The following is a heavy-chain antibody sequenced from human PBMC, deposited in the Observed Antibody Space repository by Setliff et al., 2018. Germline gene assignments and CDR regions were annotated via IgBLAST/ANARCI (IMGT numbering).Heavy chain of an antibody. CDR2: INPNSGGT. Sequence: ASVKVSCKASGYTFTGYYMHWVRQAPGQGLEWMGWINPNSGGTNYAQKFQGWVTMTRDTSISTAYMELSRLRSDDTAVYYCARDRDSSGYPYYFDYWGQGTLDTVSS. CDR1: GYTFTGYY. J-gene: IGHJ4*02. CDR3: ARDRDSSGYPYYFDY. V-gene: IGHV1-2*04. D-gene: IGHD3-22*01.